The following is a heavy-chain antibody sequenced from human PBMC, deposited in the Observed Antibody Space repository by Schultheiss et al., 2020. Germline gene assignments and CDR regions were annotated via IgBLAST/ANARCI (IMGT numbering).Heavy chain of an antibody. CDR2: ISYDGSNK. V-gene: IGHV3-30*18. D-gene: IGHD6-19*01. CDR1: GFTFSSYG. Sequence: GESLKISCAASGFTFSSYGMHWVRQAPGKGLEWVAVISYDGSNKYYADSVKGRFTISRDNSKNTLYLQMNSLRAEDTAVYYCAKDDSSGGLDYWGQGTLVTVSS. CDR3: AKDDSSGGLDY. J-gene: IGHJ4*02.